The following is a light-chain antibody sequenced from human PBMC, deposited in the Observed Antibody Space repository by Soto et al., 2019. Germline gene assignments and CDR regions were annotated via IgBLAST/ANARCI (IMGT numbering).Light chain of an antibody. CDR3: QSYDSSLSGYV. CDR1: SSNIGAGYD. V-gene: IGLV1-40*01. J-gene: IGLJ1*01. Sequence: QSVLTQPPSVSGAPGQRATISCTGSSSNIGAGYDVHWYQQLPGTAPKLLIYGNSNRPSGVPDRFSGSKSGTSASLAITGLQAEDEAEYYCQSYDSSLSGYVFGTGTKVTVL. CDR2: GNS.